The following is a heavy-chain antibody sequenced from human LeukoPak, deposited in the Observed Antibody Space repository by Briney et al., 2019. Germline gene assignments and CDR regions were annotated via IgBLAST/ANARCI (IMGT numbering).Heavy chain of an antibody. CDR1: GFTFSSYA. V-gene: IGHV3-23*01. J-gene: IGHJ4*02. D-gene: IGHD3-10*02. CDR2: ISGSGGST. CDR3: AKDHVLAPWTPFDY. Sequence: PGGSLRLSCAASGFTFSSYAISWVRQAPGKGLEWVSAISGSGGSTYYADSVKGRFTISRDNSKNTLYLQMNSLRAEDTAVYYCAKDHVLAPWTPFDYWGQGTLVTVSS.